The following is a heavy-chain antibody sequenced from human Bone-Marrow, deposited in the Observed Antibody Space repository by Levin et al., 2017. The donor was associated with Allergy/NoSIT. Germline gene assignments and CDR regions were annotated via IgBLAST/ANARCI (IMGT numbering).Heavy chain of an antibody. D-gene: IGHD3-10*01. CDR1: GGSISSGGSS. V-gene: IGHV4-30-2*01. CDR2: IFHTGST. J-gene: IGHJ5*02. CDR3: ARSFTMLRVGFDP. Sequence: SQTLSLTCALSGGSISSGGSSWSWIRQPPGKGLEWIGYIFHTGSTYYNSSLKSRVTISVDRSKNQFSLKLTSVTAADTAVYYCARSFTMLRVGFDPWGQGILVTVSS.